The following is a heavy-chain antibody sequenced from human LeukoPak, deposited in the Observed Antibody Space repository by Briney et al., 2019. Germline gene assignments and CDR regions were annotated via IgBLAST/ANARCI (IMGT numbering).Heavy chain of an antibody. CDR1: GGSISSYY. Sequence: PSETLSLTCTVSGGSISSYYWSWIRQPTGEGLEWIGRIYTSGSTNYNPSLKSRVTMSVDTSKNQFSLKLSSVTAADTAVYYWARDDFWSGYRAFDIWGQGTMVTGSS. V-gene: IGHV4-4*07. J-gene: IGHJ3*02. CDR2: IYTSGST. CDR3: ARDDFWSGYRAFDI. D-gene: IGHD3-3*01.